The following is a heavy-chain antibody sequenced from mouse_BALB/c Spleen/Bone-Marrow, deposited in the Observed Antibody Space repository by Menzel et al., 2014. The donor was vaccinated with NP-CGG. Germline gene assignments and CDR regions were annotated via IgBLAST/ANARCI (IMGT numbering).Heavy chain of an antibody. D-gene: IGHD1-1*01. Sequence: VQLQESGAELVKPGASVKLSCKASGYTFTSYWIHWVKPRPGQGLEWIGEINPSNGRTNYNEKFKSKATLTVDKSSSTAYMQLSSLTSEDSAVYYCARLLLRFYALDYWGQGTSVTVSS. CDR1: GYTFTSYW. CDR2: INPSNGRT. CDR3: ARLLLRFYALDY. V-gene: IGHV1S81*02. J-gene: IGHJ4*01.